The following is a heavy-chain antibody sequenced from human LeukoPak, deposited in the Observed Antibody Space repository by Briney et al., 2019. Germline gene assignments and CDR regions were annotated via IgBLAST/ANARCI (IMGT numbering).Heavy chain of an antibody. D-gene: IGHD5-18*01. Sequence: SETLSLTCTVSGYSLSSGYYWGWIRQPPGKGLEWIGSIYHSGSTYYNPSPKRRVTISVDTSKNQFSLKLSSVPAADTAVYYCARVGGYSYGLYYFDYWGQGTLVTVSS. V-gene: IGHV4-38-2*02. CDR1: GYSLSSGYY. CDR3: ARVGGYSYGLYYFDY. CDR2: IYHSGST. J-gene: IGHJ4*02.